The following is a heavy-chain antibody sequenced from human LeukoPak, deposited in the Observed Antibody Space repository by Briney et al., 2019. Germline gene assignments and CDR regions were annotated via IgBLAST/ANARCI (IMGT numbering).Heavy chain of an antibody. Sequence: PGGSLRLSCAASGFSFSNYWMEWVRQAPGKGLVWVSRINSDGRVTAYADSVKGRFTISRDNAKNTLYLQMNSLRAEYTAVYYCARDLFGSSRDYWGQGILVTVSS. CDR1: GFSFSNYW. J-gene: IGHJ4*02. CDR3: ARDLFGSSRDY. CDR2: INSDGRVT. V-gene: IGHV3-74*01. D-gene: IGHD3-10*01.